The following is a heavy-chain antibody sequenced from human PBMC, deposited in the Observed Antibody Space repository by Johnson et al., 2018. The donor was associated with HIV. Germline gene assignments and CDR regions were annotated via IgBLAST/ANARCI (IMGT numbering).Heavy chain of an antibody. J-gene: IGHJ3*02. CDR3: ARNRITMVQMTSHDVFDI. Sequence: QVQLVESGGGVVQPGRSLRLSCAASGFTFRSYAMHWVRQAPGRGLEWVAVISYDGSNRNYADSVKGRFNISRDNSKNTLYLQMNSLRAEDTAVYFCARNRITMVQMTSHDVFDIWGQGTMVTVSS. CDR2: ISYDGSNR. D-gene: IGHD3-10*01. V-gene: IGHV3-30*04. CDR1: GFTFRSYA.